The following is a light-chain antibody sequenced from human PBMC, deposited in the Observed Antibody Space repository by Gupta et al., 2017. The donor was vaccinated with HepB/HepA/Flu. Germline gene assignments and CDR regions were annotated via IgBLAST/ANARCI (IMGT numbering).Light chain of an antibody. V-gene: IGLV2-14*03. Sequence: QSALTPPASVSGSPGQSITISCPGTRDDIGGYNFVSWFQQHPGKAPKVIIYDVKNRPSGVSDRFSGSKSANTASLTISGLQPEDEADYYCSSYTSSSTRIFGGGTKVTVL. CDR3: SSYTSSSTRI. CDR1: RDDIGGYNF. CDR2: DVK. J-gene: IGLJ2*01.